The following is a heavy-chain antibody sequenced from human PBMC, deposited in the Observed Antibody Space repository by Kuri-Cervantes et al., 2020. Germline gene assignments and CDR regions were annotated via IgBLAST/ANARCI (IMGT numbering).Heavy chain of an antibody. CDR2: IYYSGST. CDR3: ARPGGWFELYGMDV. J-gene: IGHJ6*02. Sequence: SETLSLTCTVSGGSISSRSYYWGWIRQPPGKGLEWIGSIYYSGSTYYNPSLKSRVTISVDTSKNQFSLKLSSVTAADTAVYYCARPGGWFELYGMDVWGQGTTVTVSS. CDR1: GGSISSRSYY. D-gene: IGHD3-10*01. V-gene: IGHV4-39*01.